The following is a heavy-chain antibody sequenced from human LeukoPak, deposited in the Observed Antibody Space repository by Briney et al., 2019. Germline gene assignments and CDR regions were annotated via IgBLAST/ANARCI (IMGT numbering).Heavy chain of an antibody. J-gene: IGHJ4*02. Sequence: SETLSLTCTVSGGSISRYYWSWIRQPAGKGLEWIGRIYTSGSTTYNPSLKSRVTMSADTSKNQLSLKLSSVTAADTAVYYCARDYYDSSGYPFCDYWGQGTLVTVSS. CDR2: IYTSGST. CDR3: ARDYYDSSGYPFCDY. D-gene: IGHD3-22*01. CDR1: GGSISRYY. V-gene: IGHV4-4*07.